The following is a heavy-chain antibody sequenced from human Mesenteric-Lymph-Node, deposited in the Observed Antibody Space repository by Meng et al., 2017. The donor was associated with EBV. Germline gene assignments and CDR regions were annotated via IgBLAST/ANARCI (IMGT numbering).Heavy chain of an antibody. D-gene: IGHD6-13*01. CDR3: SHRRSDFAGNIIVDY. J-gene: IGHJ4*01. CDR1: GFSLLTRGVA. CDR2: IYWDDDK. Sequence: ITWKESGPTLVNPTQPLTLTCTFSGFSLLTRGVAVSWIRQPPGKALECLGIIYWDDDKHYSPSLKSRLTITRDTSKSQVVLTMTNMDPVDTATYYCSHRRSDFAGNIIVDYWGHGTLVTVSS. V-gene: IGHV2-5*02.